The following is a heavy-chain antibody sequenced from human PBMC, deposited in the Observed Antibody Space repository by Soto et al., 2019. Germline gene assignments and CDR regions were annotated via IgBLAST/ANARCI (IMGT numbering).Heavy chain of an antibody. V-gene: IGHV1-58*01. CDR2: IVVASGNT. D-gene: IGHD2-21*02. CDR3: AADPYCGGDCYFDY. CDR1: GFTFFTSA. J-gene: IGHJ4*02. Sequence: SVKVSCKASGFTFFTSAVHWVRQARGQRLEWIGWIVVASGNTNYAQQFQERVTITRDMSTNTAYMELSSLRSEDTAVYYCAADPYCGGDCYFDYWGQGIMVTVYS.